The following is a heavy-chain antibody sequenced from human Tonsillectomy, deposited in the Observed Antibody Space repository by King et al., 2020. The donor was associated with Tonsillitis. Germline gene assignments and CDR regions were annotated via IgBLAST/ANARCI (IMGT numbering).Heavy chain of an antibody. CDR1: GGTFSSYA. CDR2: IIPIFGTT. D-gene: IGHD1-26*01. V-gene: IGHV1-69*01. J-gene: IGHJ4*02. CDR3: ARGVGMRVDY. Sequence: QLVPSGAEVKKPGSSVKVSCKASGGTFSSYAFSWVRQAPGQGREWMGGIIPIFGTTNYAQRFQGRVTIAADESTSTAYMELSSLKAEDTAVYYCARGVGMRVDYWGQGTLVTVSS.